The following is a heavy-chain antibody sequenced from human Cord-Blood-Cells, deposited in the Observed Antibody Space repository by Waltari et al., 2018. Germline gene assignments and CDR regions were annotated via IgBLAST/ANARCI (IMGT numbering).Heavy chain of an antibody. CDR2: INHSGST. CDR3: ARGRRGLLDY. J-gene: IGHJ4*02. V-gene: IGHV4-34*01. Sequence: QVQLQQWGAGLLKPSETLSLTCAVYGGSFSGYYWSWIRQPPGKGLEWIGEINHSGSTNYNPSLKSRVTISVDTSKNQFSLKLSSVTAADTAVYYCARGRRGLLDYWGQGTLVTVSS. D-gene: IGHD4-17*01. CDR1: GGSFSGYY.